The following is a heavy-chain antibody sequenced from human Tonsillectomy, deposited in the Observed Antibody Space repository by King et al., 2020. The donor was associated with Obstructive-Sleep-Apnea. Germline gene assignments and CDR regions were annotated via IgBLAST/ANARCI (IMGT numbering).Heavy chain of an antibody. CDR2: ISYDGNTE. V-gene: IGHV3-30*04. D-gene: IGHD3-3*02. J-gene: IGHJ4*02. CDR3: AREIRSRNSY. CDR1: EFTFSDYT. Sequence: VQLVESGGGVVQPGRSLRLSCAASEFTFSDYTMHWVRQAPGKGLEWVAVISYDGNTEYYADSVKGRFTISRDNSKNTLYLQMNTLGAEDTALYYCAREIRSRNSYWGQGTLVTVSS.